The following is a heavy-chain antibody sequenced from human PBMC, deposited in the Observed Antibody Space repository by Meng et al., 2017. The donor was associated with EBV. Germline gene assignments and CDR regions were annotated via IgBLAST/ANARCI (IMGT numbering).Heavy chain of an antibody. V-gene: IGHV4-61*01. CDR3: ARGRYYGDYFWFDP. CDR2: IYYSGST. Sequence: QLQLQESGPGLVKPSETLSLTCTGSGGSVSSGSYYWSWIRQPPGKGLEWIGYIYYSGSTNYNPSLKSRVTISVDTSKNQFSLKLSSVTAADTAVYYCARGRYYGDYFWFDPWGQGTLVTVSS. J-gene: IGHJ5*02. D-gene: IGHD4-17*01. CDR1: GGSVSSGSYY.